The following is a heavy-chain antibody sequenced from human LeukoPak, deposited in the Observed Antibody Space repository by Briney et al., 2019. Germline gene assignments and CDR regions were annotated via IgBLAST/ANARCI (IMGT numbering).Heavy chain of an antibody. J-gene: IGHJ4*02. D-gene: IGHD7-27*01. CDR1: GFIFSDYS. CDR3: ARDNNWGFDY. CDR2: IRGSRSGLGSGM. V-gene: IGHV3-48*04. Sequence: GGSLRLSCAAFGFIFSDYSMNWVRQAPGKGLEWISNIRGSRSGLGSGMYYADSVRGRFTISRDDAKNSLYLQMSSLRAEDTAFYYCARDNNWGFDYWGQGALVTVSS.